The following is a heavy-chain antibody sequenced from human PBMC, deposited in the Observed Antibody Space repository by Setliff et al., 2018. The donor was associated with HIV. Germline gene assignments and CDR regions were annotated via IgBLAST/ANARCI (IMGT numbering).Heavy chain of an antibody. J-gene: IGHJ4*02. D-gene: IGHD3-9*01. Sequence: SETLSLTCTVSGGSVNGHYWNWIRLTPGKGLEWIGSISYSGSTNYNPSLKSRVTISIDTSKNQFSLKLSSVTAADTAVYYCARVYYDLLTAEAANFDYWGQGTLVTVSS. CDR3: ARVYYDLLTAEAANFDY. V-gene: IGHV4-59*02. CDR1: GGSVNGHY. CDR2: ISYSGST.